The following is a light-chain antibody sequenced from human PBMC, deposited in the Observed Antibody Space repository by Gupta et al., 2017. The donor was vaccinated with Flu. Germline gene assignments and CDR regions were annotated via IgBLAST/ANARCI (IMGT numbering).Light chain of an antibody. Sequence: EIVLTQSPATLSWSPGERATLSCRASQSVSSYLAWYQQKPGQAPRLLIYDASNRANGIPARFSGSGCGTEFTLTISSREPEDFAVYYCQHRSNWPWTFGQGTXVEIK. J-gene: IGKJ1*01. CDR1: QSVSSY. CDR3: QHRSNWPWT. CDR2: DAS. V-gene: IGKV3-11*01.